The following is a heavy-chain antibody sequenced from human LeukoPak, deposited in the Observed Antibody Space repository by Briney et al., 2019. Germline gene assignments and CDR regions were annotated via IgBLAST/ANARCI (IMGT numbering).Heavy chain of an antibody. D-gene: IGHD1-26*01. CDR1: GYSFTSYC. CDR3: GMSGDRVPLQDDVFDV. Sequence: PGESLKISFKVSGYSFTSYCIGWVRQMTGKGLEWMGIICPGDSGPTYSPSFQGQVTISVDKSINTAYLQWSSLQASDTAMYYCGMSGDRVPLQDDVFDVWGQGTMVTVST. V-gene: IGHV5-51*01. CDR2: ICPGDSGP. J-gene: IGHJ3*01.